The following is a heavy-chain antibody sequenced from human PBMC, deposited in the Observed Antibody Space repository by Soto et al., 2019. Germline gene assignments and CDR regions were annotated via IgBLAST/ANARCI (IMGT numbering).Heavy chain of an antibody. J-gene: IGHJ3*02. Sequence: QITLKESGPTLVKPTETLTLTCTFSGFSLNTYGVGVGWIRQPPGKALEWLAIIYWDHDQYFRPSLKDRLALSNDTSTNQTVLTMTNMHPVDTATYFCGRFVLTFDIWGQGTVVTVSS. CDR2: IYWDHDQ. D-gene: IGHD3-3*01. CDR1: GFSLNTYGVG. V-gene: IGHV2-5*06. CDR3: GRFVLTFDI.